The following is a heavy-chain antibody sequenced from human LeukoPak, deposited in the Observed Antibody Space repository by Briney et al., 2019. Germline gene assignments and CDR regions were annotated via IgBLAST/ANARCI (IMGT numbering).Heavy chain of an antibody. V-gene: IGHV4-59*01. CDR3: ARGIPYYYDSSGYPRYYMDV. D-gene: IGHD3-22*01. J-gene: IGHJ6*03. CDR2: IYYSGST. CDR1: GGSISSYY. Sequence: SETLPLTCTVSGGSISSYYWSWIRQPPGKGLEWIGYIYYSGSTNYNPSLKSRVTISVDTSKNQFSLKLSSVTAADTAVYYCARGIPYYYDSSGYPRYYMDVWGKGTTVTVSS.